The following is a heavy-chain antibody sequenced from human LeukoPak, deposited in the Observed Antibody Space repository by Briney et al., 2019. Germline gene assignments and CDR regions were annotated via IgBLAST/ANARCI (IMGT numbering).Heavy chain of an antibody. D-gene: IGHD2-15*01. V-gene: IGHV4-38-2*02. CDR3: ARDSLPLGYCSGGSCRQPDY. CDR1: GYSISSGYY. CDR2: IYHSGNT. Sequence: SETLSLTCAVSGYSISSGYYWGWIRQPPGKGLEWIGSIYHSGNTYYNPSLKSRVTISVDTSKNQFSLNLSSVTAADTAVYHCARDSLPLGYCSGGSCRQPDYWGQGTLVTVSS. J-gene: IGHJ4*02.